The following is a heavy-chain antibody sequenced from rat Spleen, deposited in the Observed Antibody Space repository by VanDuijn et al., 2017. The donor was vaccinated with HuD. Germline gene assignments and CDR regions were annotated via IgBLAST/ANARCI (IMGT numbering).Heavy chain of an antibody. V-gene: IGHV2-1*01. D-gene: IGHD1-2*01. CDR1: GFSLISNS. J-gene: IGHJ3*01. CDR2: IWGDGST. CDR3: ARAGSAAISLGNWFAY. Sequence: QVQLKESGPGLVQPSQTLSLTCTVSGFSLISNSLHWVRQPPGKGLEWMGGIWGDGSTNYNSALKSRLSISRDTSKNQLFLTMSSLQTEDTATYYCARAGSAAISLGNWFAYWGQGSLVTVSS.